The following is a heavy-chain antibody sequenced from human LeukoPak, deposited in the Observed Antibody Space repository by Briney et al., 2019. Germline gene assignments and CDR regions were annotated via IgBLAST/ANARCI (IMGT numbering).Heavy chain of an antibody. CDR2: ISSSSSTI. J-gene: IGHJ4*02. Sequence: GGSLRLSCAASGFTFSSYSMNWVRQAPGKGLEWVSYISSSSSTIYYADSVKGRFTISRDNAKNSPYLQMNSLRAEDTAVYYCARDIYDTLTGDPYYFDYWGQGTLVTVSS. CDR1: GFTFSSYS. V-gene: IGHV3-48*01. CDR3: ARDIYDTLTGDPYYFDY. D-gene: IGHD3-9*01.